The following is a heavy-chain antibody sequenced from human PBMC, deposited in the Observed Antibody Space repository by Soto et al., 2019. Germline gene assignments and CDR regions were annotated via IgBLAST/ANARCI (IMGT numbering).Heavy chain of an antibody. CDR2: IYYSGST. CDR1: GGSISSYY. V-gene: IGHV4-59*08. Sequence: LETLSLTCTVSGGSISSYYWSWIRQPPGKGLEWIGYIYYSGSTNYNPSLKSRVTISVDTSKNQFSLKLSTVTAADTAVYYCARHSNANYFDYWGQGTLVNVSS. J-gene: IGHJ4*02. CDR3: ARHSNANYFDY. D-gene: IGHD3-3*02.